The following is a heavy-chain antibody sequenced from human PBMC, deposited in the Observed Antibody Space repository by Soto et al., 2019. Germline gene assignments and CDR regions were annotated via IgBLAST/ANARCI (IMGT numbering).Heavy chain of an antibody. CDR1: GVTVSSDAYY. V-gene: IGHV4-31*03. J-gene: IGHJ4*02. Sequence: SETLSLTCIVSGVTVSSDAYYWSWIRQHPGKGLEWIGNIYHTGSTYYSPSLKSRVVISLDTSNNQFSLTLTSVTAADTDVYYCARYRFSGNKWSKFDYWGRGTLVTVSS. CDR3: ARYRFSGNKWSKFDY. CDR2: IYHTGST. D-gene: IGHD3-16*02.